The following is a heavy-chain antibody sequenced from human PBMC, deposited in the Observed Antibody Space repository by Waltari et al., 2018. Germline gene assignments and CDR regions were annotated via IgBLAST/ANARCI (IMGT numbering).Heavy chain of an antibody. Sequence: EVQLVESGGGLVKPGGSLRLSCAASGFTFSNDWMSWVRKAPGNGVECVGRIKSKTDGGTTDYAAPVKGRFTISRDDSKNTLYLQMNSLKTEDTAVYYCTTGLGGYAFWGRGTLVTVSS. V-gene: IGHV3-15*01. D-gene: IGHD5-12*01. CDR1: GFTFSNDW. CDR3: TTGLGGYAF. J-gene: IGHJ2*01. CDR2: IKSKTDGGTT.